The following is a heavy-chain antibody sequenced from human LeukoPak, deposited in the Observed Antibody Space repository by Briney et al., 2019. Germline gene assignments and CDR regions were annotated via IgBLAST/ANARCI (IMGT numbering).Heavy chain of an antibody. D-gene: IGHD2-2*01. CDR1: GFTFSSYS. J-gene: IGHJ4*02. CDR3: ASLSNKYCSSTSCHDFDY. Sequence: PGGSLRLSCAASGFTFSSYSMNWVRQAPGKGLEWVSYISSSSSTIYYADSVKGRFTISRDNAKNSLYLQMNSLRAEDTAVYYCASLSNKYCSSTSCHDFDYWGQGTLVTVSS. CDR2: ISSSSSTI. V-gene: IGHV3-48*01.